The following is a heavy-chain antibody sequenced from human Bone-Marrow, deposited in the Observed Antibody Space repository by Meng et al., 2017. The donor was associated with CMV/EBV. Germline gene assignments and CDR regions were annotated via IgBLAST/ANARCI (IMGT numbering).Heavy chain of an antibody. Sequence: SETLSLTCTVSGGSISSYYWSWIRQPPGKGLEWIGYIYYSGSTNYNPSLKSRVTISVDTSKNQFSLKLSSVTAADTAVYYWASIQLWFIPNWFDPWGQGTLVTVSS. J-gene: IGHJ5*02. CDR3: ASIQLWFIPNWFDP. CDR1: GGSISSYY. V-gene: IGHV4-59*01. CDR2: IYYSGST. D-gene: IGHD5-18*01.